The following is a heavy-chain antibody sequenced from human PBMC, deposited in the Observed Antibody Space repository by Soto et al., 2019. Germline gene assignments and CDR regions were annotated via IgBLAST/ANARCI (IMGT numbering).Heavy chain of an antibody. J-gene: IGHJ5*02. V-gene: IGHV4-39*07. CDR3: ARARISRFDP. Sequence: PSETLSLTCTVSGGSIISSSYYWGWIRQPPGKGLEWIGEINHSGSTNYNPSLKSRVTISVDTSKNQFSLKLSSVTAADTAVYYCARARISRFDPWGQGTLVTVSS. CDR2: INHSGST. CDR1: GGSIISSSYY. D-gene: IGHD1-20*01.